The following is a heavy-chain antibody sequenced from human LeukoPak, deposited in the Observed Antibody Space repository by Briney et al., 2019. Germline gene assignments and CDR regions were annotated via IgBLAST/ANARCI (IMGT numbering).Heavy chain of an antibody. CDR2: MNPNSGNT. CDR1: GGTFSSYA. D-gene: IGHD5-12*01. V-gene: IGHV1-8*03. Sequence: ASVKVSCKASGGTFSSYAISWVRQATGQGLEWMGWMNPNSGNTGYAQKFQGRVTITRNTSISTAYMELSSLRSEDTAVYYCARRAYGGYVFPWGQGTLVTVSS. J-gene: IGHJ5*02. CDR3: ARRAYGGYVFP.